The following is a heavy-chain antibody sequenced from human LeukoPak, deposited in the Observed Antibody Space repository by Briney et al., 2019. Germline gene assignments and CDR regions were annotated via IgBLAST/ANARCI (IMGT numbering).Heavy chain of an antibody. V-gene: IGHV3-48*01. J-gene: IGHJ4*02. D-gene: IGHD6-6*01. CDR3: ARDSLSYSSSSPRTTI. CDR2: ISSSSSTI. Sequence: GGSLRLSCAASGFTFSSYSMNWVRQAPGKGLEWVSYISSSSSTIYYADSVKGRFTISRDNAKNSLYLQMNSLRAEDTAVYYCARDSLSYSSSSPRTTIWGQGTLVTVSS. CDR1: GFTFSSYS.